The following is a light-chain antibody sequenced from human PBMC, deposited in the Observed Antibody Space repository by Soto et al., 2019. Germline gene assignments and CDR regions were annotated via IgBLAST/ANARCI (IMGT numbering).Light chain of an antibody. V-gene: IGKV1-33*01. CDR1: QDINNY. Sequence: VEMTQSPSSLSASVGDRVTITCQASQDINNYLNWYQQKPPKAPNLLIYDASTRATGVPARFSGSRSGPEFTLTINSLQSEDFAIYYCQPYNNWPLTFAGGTKVDI. J-gene: IGKJ4*01. CDR3: QPYNNWPLT. CDR2: DAS.